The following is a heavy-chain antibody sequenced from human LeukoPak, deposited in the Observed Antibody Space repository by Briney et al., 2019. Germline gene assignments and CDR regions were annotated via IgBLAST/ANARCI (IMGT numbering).Heavy chain of an antibody. CDR2: IHSSGKT. CDR3: ARGATIFGVVITTFDY. J-gene: IGHJ4*02. V-gene: IGHV4-59*12. Sequence: SETLSLTCTVSGGSIISYYWSWIRQSPQKGLEWIAYIHSSGKTNYNPSLKSRVIISVDTSKNQFSLKLSSVTAADTAVYYCARGATIFGVVITTFDYWGQGTLVTVSS. D-gene: IGHD3-3*01. CDR1: GGSIISYY.